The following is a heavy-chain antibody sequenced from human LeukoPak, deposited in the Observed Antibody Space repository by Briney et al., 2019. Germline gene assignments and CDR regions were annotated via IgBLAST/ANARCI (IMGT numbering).Heavy chain of an antibody. CDR2: IYYSGST. Sequence: SETLSLTRAVSGGSISSHYWSWIRQPPGKGLEWVGYIYYSGSTNYNPSLKSRVTISVDTSKNQFSLKLSSVTAADTAVYYCAKSADYGDYYFDYWGQGTLVTVSS. CDR1: GGSISSHY. D-gene: IGHD4-17*01. J-gene: IGHJ4*02. V-gene: IGHV4-59*11. CDR3: AKSADYGDYYFDY.